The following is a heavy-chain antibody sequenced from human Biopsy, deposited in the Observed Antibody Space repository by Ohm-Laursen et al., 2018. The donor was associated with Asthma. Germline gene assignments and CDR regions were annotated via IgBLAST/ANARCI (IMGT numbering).Heavy chain of an antibody. CDR2: INAANGNT. J-gene: IGHJ3*02. Sequence: ASVKVSCKASGYTFINYAIHWVRQAPGHSLEWMGWINAANGNTKYSQKFQGRLTITRDTSASTAYMDLSSLRSEDTAVYYCARTYYDFLTGQVNDALAMWGQGTVVTVSS. V-gene: IGHV1-3*01. D-gene: IGHD3-9*01. CDR3: ARTYYDFLTGQVNDALAM. CDR1: GYTFINYA.